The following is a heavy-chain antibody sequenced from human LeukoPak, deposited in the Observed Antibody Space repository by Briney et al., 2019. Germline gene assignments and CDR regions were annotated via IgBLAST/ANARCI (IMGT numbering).Heavy chain of an antibody. CDR3: ARRIWGADSQSHTFDI. D-gene: IGHD3-16*01. CDR1: GFTFNDYN. CDR2: ISSGM. V-gene: IGHV3-11*01. Sequence: GGPLRLSCAASGFTFNDYNMGWIRQARGKGLEWVAYISSGMYYADSVKGRFTISRDNAKNSLYLQMNSLRADDTAVYYCARRIWGADSQSHTFDIWGQGTMVTVSS. J-gene: IGHJ3*02.